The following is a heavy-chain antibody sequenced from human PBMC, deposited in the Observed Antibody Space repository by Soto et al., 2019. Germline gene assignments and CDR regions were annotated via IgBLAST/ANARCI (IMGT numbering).Heavy chain of an antibody. Sequence: QVQLQESGPGLVKPSQTLSLTCNVSGGSISSGNYYWNWVRQHPGKGLEWIGYFYDSGSAYYNPSLMSRVTISGDTSKNQFSLKLNSVTAADTAVYYCARGKGDYDPFDYWGQGTLVTVSS. V-gene: IGHV4-31*03. CDR3: ARGKGDYDPFDY. J-gene: IGHJ4*02. D-gene: IGHD4-17*01. CDR1: GGSISSGNYY. CDR2: FYDSGSA.